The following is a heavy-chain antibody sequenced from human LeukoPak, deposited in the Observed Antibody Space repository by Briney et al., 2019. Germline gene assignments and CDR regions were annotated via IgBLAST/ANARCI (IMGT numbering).Heavy chain of an antibody. D-gene: IGHD5-12*01. Sequence: SETLSLTYAVSGGSISSSNWWSWVRQPPGKGLEWIGEIYHSGSTNYNPSLKSRVTIPVDKSKNQFSLKLSSVTAADTAVYYCARDYYSGYDPEDRYYYYYMDVWGKGTTVTVSS. V-gene: IGHV4-4*02. CDR1: GGSISSSNW. CDR2: IYHSGST. CDR3: ARDYYSGYDPEDRYYYYYMDV. J-gene: IGHJ6*03.